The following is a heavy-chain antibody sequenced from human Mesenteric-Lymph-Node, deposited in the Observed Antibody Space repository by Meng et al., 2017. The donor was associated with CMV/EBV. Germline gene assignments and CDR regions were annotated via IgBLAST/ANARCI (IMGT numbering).Heavy chain of an antibody. CDR2: IYWDADT. CDR3: ARRRGSNWFDP. V-gene: IGHV2-5*02. D-gene: IGHD2-15*01. CDR1: GFSLSHTGVG. Sequence: CTFSGFSLSHTGVGVGWVRQPPGKALEWLALIYWDADTRYSPSLKNRLTITKDTSRNQVVLRMTNMDPVDTATYYCARRRGSNWFDPWGQGTLVTVSS. J-gene: IGHJ5*02.